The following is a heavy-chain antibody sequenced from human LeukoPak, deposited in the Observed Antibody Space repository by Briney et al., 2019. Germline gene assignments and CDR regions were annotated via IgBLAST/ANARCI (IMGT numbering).Heavy chain of an antibody. Sequence: PGGSLRLSCAASGFTFSDNYMSWIRQAPGKGLEWVSYISSSGSIYYADSVKGRFTISRDNAKNSLYLQMNSLRVEDTAIYYCARDKWSGWSFDFWGQGTLVTVSS. V-gene: IGHV3-11*04. D-gene: IGHD6-19*01. CDR2: ISSSGSI. CDR3: ARDKWSGWSFDF. J-gene: IGHJ4*02. CDR1: GFTFSDNY.